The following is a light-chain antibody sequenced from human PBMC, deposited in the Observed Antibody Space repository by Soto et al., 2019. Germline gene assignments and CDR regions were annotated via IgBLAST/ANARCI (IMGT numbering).Light chain of an antibody. CDR1: SSDVGGYKY. Sequence: QSALTQPPAASGSPGQSVTISCTGTSSDVGGYKYVSWYQQHPGKAPNLLIYEVSQRPSGVPDRFSGSKSGNTAPLTVSGLQAEEEAEYFCSSHAGNNMGVFGGGTKLTVL. V-gene: IGLV2-8*01. J-gene: IGLJ3*02. CDR3: SSHAGNNMGV. CDR2: EVS.